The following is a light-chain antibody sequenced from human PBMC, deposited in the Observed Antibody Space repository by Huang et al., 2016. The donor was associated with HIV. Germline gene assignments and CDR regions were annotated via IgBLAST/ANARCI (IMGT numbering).Light chain of an antibody. CDR3: QQYYSVPQT. J-gene: IGKJ1*01. V-gene: IGKV4-1*01. CDR2: WAS. CDR1: QSLLYSLNGKNY. Sequence: DIVMTQAPGSLSVSPGERATISCKSSQSLLYSLNGKNYLAWFQQRSGRPPKLIVCWASIRESGFPGRFSGSGSGTDFSLSIDNVQPEDGAIYYCQQYYSVPQTFGRGTKVEIK.